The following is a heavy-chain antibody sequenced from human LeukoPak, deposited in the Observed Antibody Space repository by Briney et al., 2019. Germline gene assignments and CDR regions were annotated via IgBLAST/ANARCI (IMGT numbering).Heavy chain of an antibody. CDR3: ARDRVDILTGYYADY. CDR2: IYYSGST. Sequence: SETLSLTCTVSGGSISSYYWGWIRQPPGKGLEWIGSIYYSGSTYYNPSLKSRVTISVDTSKNQFSLKLSSVTAADTAVYYCARDRVDILTGYYADYWGQGTLVTVSS. V-gene: IGHV4-39*07. CDR1: GGSISSYY. D-gene: IGHD3-9*01. J-gene: IGHJ4*02.